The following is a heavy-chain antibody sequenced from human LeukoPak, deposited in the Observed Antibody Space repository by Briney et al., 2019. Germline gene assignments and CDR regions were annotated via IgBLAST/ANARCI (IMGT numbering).Heavy chain of an antibody. CDR1: GFTFSTYS. CDR2: ISSSSSTI. J-gene: IGHJ4*02. Sequence: GGSLRLSWAASGFTFSTYSMNWVRQAPGRGLEWVSYISSSSSTIYYADSVKGRFTISRDNAKNSLYLQMNSLRAEDTAVYYCARGSTYYDSSGQVPFDYWGQGTLVTVSS. D-gene: IGHD3-22*01. V-gene: IGHV3-48*01. CDR3: ARGSTYYDSSGQVPFDY.